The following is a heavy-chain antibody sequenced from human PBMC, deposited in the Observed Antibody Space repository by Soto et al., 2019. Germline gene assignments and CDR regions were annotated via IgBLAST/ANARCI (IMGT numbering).Heavy chain of an antibody. D-gene: IGHD2-2*01. CDR3: ARMARIVVVPAALGEYNWFDP. J-gene: IGHJ5*02. V-gene: IGHV4-59*01. Sequence: SETLSLTCTVSGGSISSYYWSWIRQPPGKGLVWIGYIYYSGSTNYNPSLKSRVTISVNTSKNQFSLKLSSVTATHTAVYYSARMARIVVVPAALGEYNWFDPRWQGTQVTVSS. CDR2: IYYSGST. CDR1: GGSISSYY.